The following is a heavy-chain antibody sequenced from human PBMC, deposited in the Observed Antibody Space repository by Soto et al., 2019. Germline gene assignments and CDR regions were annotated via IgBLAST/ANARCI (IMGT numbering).Heavy chain of an antibody. J-gene: IGHJ3*01. D-gene: IGHD3-10*01. Sequence: QVQLQESGPGLVKPSGTLSLTCAVSGGSIVSANWWTWVRQPPGKGLQWLGEIDNTGITNSSPSLKSPVTMSVGPSRKQFSLRLSFVPAADTAVHSRARNSGSGTGLDVWGQGSVVTVSS. CDR3: ARNSGSGTGLDV. CDR2: IDNTGIT. CDR1: GGSIVSANW. V-gene: IGHV4-4*02.